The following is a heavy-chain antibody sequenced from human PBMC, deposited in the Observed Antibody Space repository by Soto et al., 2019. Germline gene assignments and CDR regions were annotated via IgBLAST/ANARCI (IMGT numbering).Heavy chain of an antibody. CDR1: GFTFSSYA. CDR2: ISYDGSNK. Sequence: GGSLRLSCAASGFTFSSYAMHWVRQAPGKGLEWVAVISYDGSNKYYADSVKGRFTISRDNSKNTLYLQMNSLRAEDTAVYYCARKGGYYPDFDYWGQGTLVTVSS. D-gene: IGHD3-22*01. V-gene: IGHV3-30-3*01. CDR3: ARKGGYYPDFDY. J-gene: IGHJ4*02.